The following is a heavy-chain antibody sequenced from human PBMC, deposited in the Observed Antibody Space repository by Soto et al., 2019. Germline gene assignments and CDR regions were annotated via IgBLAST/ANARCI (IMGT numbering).Heavy chain of an antibody. Sequence: PGGSLRLSCAASGFTFTDYSMSWIRQAPGKGLEWLAFIDSRGRTLSYADSVKGRFTISRDNAKNSPYLQMHSLRADDTAVYYCARQAARNYIDSWGQGDVVTVSS. CDR2: IDSRGRTL. D-gene: IGHD6-6*01. V-gene: IGHV3-11*01. J-gene: IGHJ4*02. CDR1: GFTFTDYS. CDR3: ARQAARNYIDS.